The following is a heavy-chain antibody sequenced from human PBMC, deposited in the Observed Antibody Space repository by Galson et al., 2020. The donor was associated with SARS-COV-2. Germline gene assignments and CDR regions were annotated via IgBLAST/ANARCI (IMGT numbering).Heavy chain of an antibody. CDR3: VSGHWYFDL. CDR1: GFSFGSYW. Sequence: GSLRLSCAASGFSFGSYWMAWVRQAPGKGLEWLANIAHDGSDKNYVDSVRGRITISRDNARNSLYLQMNSLRVDDTAVYYCVSGHWYFDLWGRGTLVTVSS. CDR2: IAHDGSDK. V-gene: IGHV3-7*01. J-gene: IGHJ2*01.